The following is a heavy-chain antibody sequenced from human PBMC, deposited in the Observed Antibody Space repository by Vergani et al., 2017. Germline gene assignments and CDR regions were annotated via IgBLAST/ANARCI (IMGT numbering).Heavy chain of an antibody. Sequence: EVQLVESGGGLVKPGGSLRLSCAASGFTFSNAWMSWVRQAPGKGLEWVGRIKSKSDGGTTDYAAPVKGRFTISRDDSKNTLYLQMNSLKTEDTAVYYCSPGLVFWSGYYGTGDDHWGQGTLVTVSS. J-gene: IGHJ4*02. CDR1: GFTFSNAW. V-gene: IGHV3-15*01. D-gene: IGHD3-3*01. CDR3: SPGLVFWSGYYGTGDDH. CDR2: IKSKSDGGTT.